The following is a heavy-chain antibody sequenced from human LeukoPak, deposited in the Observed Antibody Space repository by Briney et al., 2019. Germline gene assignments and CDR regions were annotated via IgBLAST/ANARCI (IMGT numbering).Heavy chain of an antibody. D-gene: IGHD6-19*01. CDR2: IDVPGNT. V-gene: IGHV3-13*01. J-gene: IGHJ5*02. CDR1: GFTLSNYD. CDR3: ARAVAGTHWFDP. Sequence: GGSLRLSCAASGFTLSNYDMHWVRQATGKGLEWVSGIDVPGNTYYPDSVKGRFTMSRESAKNSLYLQMNSLRAGDTAVYYCARAVAGTHWFDPWGQGTLVIVSS.